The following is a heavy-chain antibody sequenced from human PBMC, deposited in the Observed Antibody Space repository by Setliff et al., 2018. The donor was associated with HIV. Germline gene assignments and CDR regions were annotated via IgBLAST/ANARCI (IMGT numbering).Heavy chain of an antibody. CDR3: TRGRGMNIATRSDY. CDR1: GFSFNAFY. J-gene: IGHJ4*02. CDR2: INPNSGGT. D-gene: IGHD6-6*01. Sequence: EASVKVSCKASGFSFNAFYMHWVRQAPGQGLEYMGWINPNSGGTNYAQKFQGRVTMTTDTSTSTAYMELRSLRSDDTAVYYCTRGRGMNIATRSDYWGQGTLVTVPQ. V-gene: IGHV1-2*02.